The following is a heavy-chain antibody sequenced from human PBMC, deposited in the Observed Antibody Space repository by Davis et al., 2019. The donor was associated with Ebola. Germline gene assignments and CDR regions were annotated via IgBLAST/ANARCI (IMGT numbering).Heavy chain of an antibody. Sequence: PGGSLRLSCAASGFTFSSYAMSWVRQAPGKGLEWVSSISVRSITYHADSVKGRFTTSRDNSKNTLYLQMNSLRAEDTAVYYCAKVHPPTTVTTGWFDPWGQGTLVTVSS. CDR1: GFTFSSYA. J-gene: IGHJ5*02. CDR3: AKVHPPTTVTTGWFDP. V-gene: IGHV3-23*01. CDR2: ISVRSIT. D-gene: IGHD4-17*01.